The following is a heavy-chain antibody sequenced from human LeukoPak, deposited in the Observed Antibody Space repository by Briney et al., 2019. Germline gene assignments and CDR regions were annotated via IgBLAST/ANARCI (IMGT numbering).Heavy chain of an antibody. V-gene: IGHV3-21*01. Sequence: GGSLRLSCAASGFTFSSYSMNWVRQAPGKGLEWVSSISSSSSYIYYADSVKGRFTTSRDNAKNSLYLQMNSLRAEDTAVYYCARIVAVAGTDYWGQGTLVTVSS. CDR3: ARIVAVAGTDY. J-gene: IGHJ4*02. CDR1: GFTFSSYS. D-gene: IGHD6-19*01. CDR2: ISSSSSYI.